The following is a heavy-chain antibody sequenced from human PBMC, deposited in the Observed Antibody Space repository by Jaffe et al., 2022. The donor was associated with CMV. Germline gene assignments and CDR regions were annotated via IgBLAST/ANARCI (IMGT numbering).Heavy chain of an antibody. V-gene: IGHV3-49*04. J-gene: IGHJ5*02. D-gene: IGHD4-17*01. CDR2: IRSKAYGGTT. CDR3: TRDLRADYGDYVGHPIDWFDP. CDR1: GFTFGDYA. Sequence: EVQLVESGGGLVQPGRSLRLSCTASGFTFGDYAMSWVRQAPGKGLEWVGFIRSKAYGGTTEYAASVKGRFTISRDDSKSIAYLQMNSLKTEDTAVYYCTRDLRADYGDYVGHPIDWFDPWGQGTLVTVSS.